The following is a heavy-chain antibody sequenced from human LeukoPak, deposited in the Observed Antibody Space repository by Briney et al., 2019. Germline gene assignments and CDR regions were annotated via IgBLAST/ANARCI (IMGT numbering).Heavy chain of an antibody. D-gene: IGHD3-9*01. CDR2: IYSVGSA. J-gene: IGHJ3*02. Sequence: GGSLRLSCAASGFTACSNYMSWVRQAPGGEREWVSVIYSVGSAYYADSVKGRFTISRDNSKNTRYLQMNSLRAENTAVYYCARLPLTGYTHDAFDIWGQGTMVTVSS. V-gene: IGHV3-53*01. CDR1: GFTACSNY. CDR3: ARLPLTGYTHDAFDI.